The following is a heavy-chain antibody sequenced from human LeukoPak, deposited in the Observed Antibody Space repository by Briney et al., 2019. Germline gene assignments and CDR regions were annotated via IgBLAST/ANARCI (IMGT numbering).Heavy chain of an antibody. CDR1: GLTFSIYG. J-gene: IGHJ4*02. Sequence: GGSLRLSCAASGLTFSIYGMHWVRQAPGKGLEWGAFIRYDGSKKYYIDSGKGRFTISRDTSKNTLYLQMNSLRAEDTAVYYCAKDLVQDIVVVPAAPGFDYWGQGTLVTVSS. D-gene: IGHD2-2*01. CDR2: IRYDGSKK. V-gene: IGHV3-30*02. CDR3: AKDLVQDIVVVPAAPGFDY.